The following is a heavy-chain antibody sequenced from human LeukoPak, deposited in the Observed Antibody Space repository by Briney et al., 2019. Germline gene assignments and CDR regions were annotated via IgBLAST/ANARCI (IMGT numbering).Heavy chain of an antibody. CDR1: GGSISSSNW. D-gene: IGHD5-12*01. Sequence: PSETLSLTCAVSGGSISSSNWWSWVRQPPGKGLEWIGEIYHSGSTNYNPSLKSRVTISVDKSKNQFSLKLSSVTAADTAVYYCARTRVATITGDYFDYWGQGTLVTVSS. CDR2: IYHSGST. V-gene: IGHV4-4*02. J-gene: IGHJ4*02. CDR3: ARTRVATITGDYFDY.